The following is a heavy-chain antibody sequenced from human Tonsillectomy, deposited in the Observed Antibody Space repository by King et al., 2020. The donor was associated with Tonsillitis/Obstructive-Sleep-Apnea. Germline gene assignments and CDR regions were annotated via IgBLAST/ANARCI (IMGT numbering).Heavy chain of an antibody. V-gene: IGHV4-39*01. Sequence: QLQESGPGLVKPSETLSLTCTVSGASIRSSTYYWGWIRQPPGKGLEWIGSIYNSGRTYYSPFFKSRVTISVDTSKNHFSLNLTSVTATDTAMYYCARHRPEGTVAGWSDPWGQGTLVTVSS. J-gene: IGHJ5*02. D-gene: IGHD6-19*01. CDR2: IYNSGRT. CDR3: ARHRPEGTVAGWSDP. CDR1: GASIRSSTYY.